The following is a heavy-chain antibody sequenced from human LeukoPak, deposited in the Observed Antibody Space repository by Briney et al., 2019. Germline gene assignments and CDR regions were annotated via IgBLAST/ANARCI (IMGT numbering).Heavy chain of an antibody. CDR2: FFHSGKT. V-gene: IGHV4-38-2*02. CDR1: AYSISSGYY. CDR3: ARGGYYGSGNDFRFDP. Sequence: SETLSLTCTVSAYSISSGYYWGWIRQPPGKGLEWIGNFFHSGKTYYNPSLKSRVTISVDTSKNQFSLKLSTVTAADTAVYYCARGGYYGSGNDFRFDPWGQGTLVTVSS. D-gene: IGHD3-10*01. J-gene: IGHJ5*02.